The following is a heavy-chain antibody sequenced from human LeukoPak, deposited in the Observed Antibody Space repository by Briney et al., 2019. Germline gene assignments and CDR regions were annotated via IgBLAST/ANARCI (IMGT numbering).Heavy chain of an antibody. CDR3: ATSGGFVLPNAITGNWYMDV. J-gene: IGHJ6*03. CDR1: GFSLTSNA. CDR2: ISGSGDST. D-gene: IGHD2-2*01. V-gene: IGHV3-23*01. Sequence: GGSLRLSCAASGFSLTSNAMTWVRQGPGKGLEWVSGISGSGDSTNYADSVKGRFTISRDNAQNSLFLQMNSLRAEDTAVYFCATSGGFVLPNAITGNWYMDVWGRGTSVTVSS.